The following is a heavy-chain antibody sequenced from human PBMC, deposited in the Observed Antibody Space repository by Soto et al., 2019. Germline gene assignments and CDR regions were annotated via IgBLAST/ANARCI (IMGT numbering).Heavy chain of an antibody. D-gene: IGHD2-15*01. J-gene: IGHJ4*02. CDR2: VGPTGVAT. V-gene: IGHV3-23*01. CDR3: AQLVVAAGTHY. Sequence: EVQLLESGGGLVQPGGSLRLSCAASGFTFSNYGMSWVRQAPGKGLEWVSSVGPTGVATYYVESVKGRFTISRDNSRNMLYLQMNSLRAEDTALYYCAQLVVAAGTHYWGQGTLVTVSS. CDR1: GFTFSNYG.